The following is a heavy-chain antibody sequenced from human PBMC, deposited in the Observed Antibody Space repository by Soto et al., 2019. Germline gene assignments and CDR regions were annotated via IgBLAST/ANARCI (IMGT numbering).Heavy chain of an antibody. CDR1: GFTFNNYA. D-gene: IGHD3-3*01. CDR3: VKERRSFDLWSGHSGWFDP. CDR2: ISGSGFNT. V-gene: IGHV3-23*01. J-gene: IGHJ5*02. Sequence: GGSLRLSCSASGFTFNNYAMTWVRLAPGKGLEWVSSISGSGFNTYYTDSVKGRFTISRDNSVNTLYLQLTGLRAEDTALYFCVKERRSFDLWSGHSGWFDPWGQGTLGTVSS.